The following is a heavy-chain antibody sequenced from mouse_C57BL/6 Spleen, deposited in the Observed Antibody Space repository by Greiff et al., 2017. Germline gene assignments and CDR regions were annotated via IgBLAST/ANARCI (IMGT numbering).Heavy chain of an antibody. D-gene: IGHD2-3*01. V-gene: IGHV5-4*01. CDR2: ISDGGSYT. Sequence: EVHLLESGGGLVKPGGSLKLSCAASGFTFSSYSMSWVRQTPEKRLEWVATISDGGSYTYYPNNVKGGFTISRDNAKNNRYLQLSHLKSEDTAMYYCAEGDGYSWFAYWGQGTLVTVSA. CDR1: GFTFSSYS. J-gene: IGHJ3*01. CDR3: AEGDGYSWFAY.